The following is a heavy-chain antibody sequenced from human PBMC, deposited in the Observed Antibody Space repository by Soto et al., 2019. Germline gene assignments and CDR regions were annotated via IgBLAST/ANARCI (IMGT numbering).Heavy chain of an antibody. V-gene: IGHV3-48*02. Sequence: GGSLRLSCAASGFTSSSYSMNWVRQAPGKGLEWVSYISSSSSTIYYADSVKGRFTISRDNAKNSLYLQMNSLRDEDTAVYYCARESAALNWFDPWGQGTLVTVSS. CDR3: ARESAALNWFDP. J-gene: IGHJ5*02. D-gene: IGHD2-2*01. CDR1: GFTSSSYS. CDR2: ISSSSSTI.